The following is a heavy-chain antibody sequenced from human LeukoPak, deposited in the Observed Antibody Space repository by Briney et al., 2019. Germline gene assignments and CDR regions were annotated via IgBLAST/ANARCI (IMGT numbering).Heavy chain of an antibody. CDR3: AIISSSPGYFGY. D-gene: IGHD6-6*01. Sequence: ASVKVSCKASTYTLTGYYMHWVRQAPGQGLEWMGRINPNSGGTNYAQKFQGRVTMTRDTSISTAYMELSRLRSDDTAVYYCAIISSSPGYFGYWGQGTLVTVSS. V-gene: IGHV1-2*06. CDR1: TYTLTGYY. J-gene: IGHJ4*02. CDR2: INPNSGGT.